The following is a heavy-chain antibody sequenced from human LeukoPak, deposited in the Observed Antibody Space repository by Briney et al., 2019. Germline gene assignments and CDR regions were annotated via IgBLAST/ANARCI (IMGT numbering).Heavy chain of an antibody. Sequence: GGSLRLSCAASGFTFSSYWMHWVRQAPGKGVVWVSRINSDGSSTSYADSVKGRFTISRDNAKNTLYLQMNSLRGEDTAVYYCATYSSSWHAIDYWGQGTLVTVSS. V-gene: IGHV3-74*01. J-gene: IGHJ4*02. D-gene: IGHD6-13*01. CDR3: ATYSSSWHAIDY. CDR2: INSDGSST. CDR1: GFTFSSYW.